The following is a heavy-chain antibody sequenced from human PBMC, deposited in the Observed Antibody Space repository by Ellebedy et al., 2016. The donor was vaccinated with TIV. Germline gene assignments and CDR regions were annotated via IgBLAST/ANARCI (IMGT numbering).Heavy chain of an antibody. D-gene: IGHD6-13*01. Sequence: GGSLRLSXAASGYTFSTYNMNWVRQAPGKGLEWVSSISTTSTYINYADSVKGRFTISRDNTKSSLYLQMNGLRAEDTALYYCTKVSNWYGEVVGTVTDWGQGTLVTVSS. CDR3: TKVSNWYGEVVGTVTD. CDR2: ISTTSTYI. J-gene: IGHJ4*02. CDR1: GYTFSTYN. V-gene: IGHV3-21*01.